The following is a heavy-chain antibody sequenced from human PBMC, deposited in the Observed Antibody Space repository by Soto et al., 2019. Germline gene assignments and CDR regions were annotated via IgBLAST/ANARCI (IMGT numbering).Heavy chain of an antibody. CDR2: ISYDGSNK. CDR1: GFTFSSYG. V-gene: IGHV3-30*18. CDR3: AKVPWELRADGTFDY. D-gene: IGHD1-26*01. J-gene: IGHJ4*02. Sequence: GGSLRLSCAASGFTFSSYGMHWVRQAPGKGLEWVAVISYDGSNKYYADSVKGRFTISRDNSKNTLYLQMNSLRAEDTAVYYCAKVPWELRADGTFDYWGQGTLVTVSS.